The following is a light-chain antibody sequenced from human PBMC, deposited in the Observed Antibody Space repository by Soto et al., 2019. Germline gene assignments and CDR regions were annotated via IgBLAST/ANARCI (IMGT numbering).Light chain of an antibody. J-gene: IGKJ1*01. Sequence: DIQLTQSPSFLSASVGDRVTITCRASQGISSYLAWYQKKPGKAPKLLMYAASTLQSGVPSRFSGTGSGTEFTLTISSLQPDDFATYYCQQLKSYPQKFGKGTKVDI. CDR3: QQLKSYPQK. V-gene: IGKV1-9*01. CDR1: QGISSY. CDR2: AAS.